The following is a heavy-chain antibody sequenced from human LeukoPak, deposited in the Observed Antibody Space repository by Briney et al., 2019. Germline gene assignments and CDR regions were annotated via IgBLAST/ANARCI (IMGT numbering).Heavy chain of an antibody. Sequence: SETLSLTCTVSGYSISSGYYWGWIRQPPGKGLEWIGSIYHSGITYYNPSLKSRVTISLDTSKNQFSLNLSSVTAADTAVYYCARVPNSSGYSYYFDYWGQGTLVTVSS. D-gene: IGHD3-22*01. CDR3: ARVPNSSGYSYYFDY. J-gene: IGHJ4*02. CDR1: GYSISSGYY. V-gene: IGHV4-38-2*02. CDR2: IYHSGIT.